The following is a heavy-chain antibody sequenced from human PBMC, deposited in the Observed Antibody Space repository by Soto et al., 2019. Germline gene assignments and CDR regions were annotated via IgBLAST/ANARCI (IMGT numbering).Heavy chain of an antibody. CDR2: INADGRST. CDR3: ANVQGGSGGKRDPLDY. V-gene: IGHV3-74*01. J-gene: IGHJ4*02. CDR1: GPTISGYW. Sequence: PWGSLRLSCAASGPTISGYWLQWVRQAPGKGLVWVWHINADGRSTRYADSVRGRTTITRDNAENTLYLQVNSLRAEDTAVYYCANVQGGSGGKRDPLDYWGQGILVTVSS. D-gene: IGHD2-15*01.